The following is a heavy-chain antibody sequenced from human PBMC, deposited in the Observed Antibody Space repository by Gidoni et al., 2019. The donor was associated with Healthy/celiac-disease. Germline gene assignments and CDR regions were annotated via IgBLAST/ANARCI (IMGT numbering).Heavy chain of an antibody. Sequence: EVQRWESGGGLGQRGGHLRHFCAATGFPLRSYAMRWIRPAPGQGLAWFPALGGRGGSTYYADSVNGRFPISSANSKTTLYLQRNSLSDEDTAVFYFAKDEYARTGANHHVLNWFDPWGHGTLVTVSS. D-gene: IGHD2-8*01. J-gene: IGHJ5*02. V-gene: IGHV3-23*01. CDR2: LGGRGGST. CDR3: AKDEYARTGANHHVLNWFDP. CDR1: GFPLRSYA.